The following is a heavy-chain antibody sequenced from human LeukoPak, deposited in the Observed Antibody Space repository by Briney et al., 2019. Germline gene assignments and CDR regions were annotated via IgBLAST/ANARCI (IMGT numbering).Heavy chain of an antibody. CDR3: ARAFSTTAFDY. CDR1: GLTVSNYY. CDR2: ISDDGSNK. J-gene: IGHJ4*02. D-gene: IGHD4-17*01. V-gene: IGHV3-30*03. Sequence: GGSLRLSCAASGLTVSNYYMTWVRQAPGKGLEWVAVISDDGSNKYYAESVKGQFTISRDNSKNTLYLQMNSLRAEDTAVYYCARAFSTTAFDYWGQGTLVTVSS.